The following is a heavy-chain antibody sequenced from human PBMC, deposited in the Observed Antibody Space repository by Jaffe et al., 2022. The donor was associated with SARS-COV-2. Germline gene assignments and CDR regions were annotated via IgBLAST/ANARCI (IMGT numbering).Heavy chain of an antibody. D-gene: IGHD3-16*01. V-gene: IGHV3-33*01. CDR3: ARAYTASHTGHFDY. Sequence: QVQLVESGRGVVQPGRSLRLSCAASGFTFSTYGMHWVRQAPGKGLEWVAVIWNDGSSEYYADSVKGRFTISRDNSKNTLYLQMNSLRAEDTAVYYCARAYTASHTGHFDYWGQGTLVTVSS. CDR2: IWNDGSSE. J-gene: IGHJ4*02. CDR1: GFTFSTYG.